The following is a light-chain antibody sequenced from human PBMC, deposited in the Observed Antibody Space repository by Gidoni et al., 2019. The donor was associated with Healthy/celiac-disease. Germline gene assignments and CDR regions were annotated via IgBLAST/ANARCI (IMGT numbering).Light chain of an antibody. Sequence: EIVLTQSPGTLSVSPGERATRSCRASQSVSSSYLAWYQQKPGQAPRLLIYGASSRATGIPDRFRGSGSGTDFTLTISRLEPEDFAVYYCQQYGSSPPYTFGQGTKLEIK. CDR3: QQYGSSPPYT. CDR1: QSVSSSY. V-gene: IGKV3-20*01. CDR2: GAS. J-gene: IGKJ2*01.